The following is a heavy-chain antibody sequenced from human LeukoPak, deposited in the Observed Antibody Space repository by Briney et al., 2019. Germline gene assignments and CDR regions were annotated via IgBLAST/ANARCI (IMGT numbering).Heavy chain of an antibody. CDR3: AGGQMFTSGGFES. CDR2: ITNDGTTT. J-gene: IGHJ4*02. V-gene: IGHV3-74*01. CDR1: GFSFNTYW. Sequence: PGGSLRLSCKASGFSFNTYWMYWVRQAPGKGLVWVSQITNDGTTTTYAEFVKGRFTISRDNSKNTLSLQMNSLRPDDTALYYCAGGQMFTSGGFESWGQGALVTVSS. D-gene: IGHD6-19*01.